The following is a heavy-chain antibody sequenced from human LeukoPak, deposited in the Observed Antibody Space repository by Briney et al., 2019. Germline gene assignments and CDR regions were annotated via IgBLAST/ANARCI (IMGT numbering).Heavy chain of an antibody. CDR2: IGGGGTE. J-gene: IGHJ4*02. Sequence: GGSLRLSCAASGFTITTYAVNWVRQAPGKGLEWVSGIGGGGTEYYADSVKGRFIISSDSSQNLAHLQMNSLTVEDTAVYYCARAQGALDYWGQGTLVTVSS. D-gene: IGHD1-26*01. CDR1: GFTITTYA. CDR3: ARAQGALDY. V-gene: IGHV3-23*01.